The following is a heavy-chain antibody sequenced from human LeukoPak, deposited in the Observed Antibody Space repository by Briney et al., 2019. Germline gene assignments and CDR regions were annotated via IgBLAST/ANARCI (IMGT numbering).Heavy chain of an antibody. CDR1: GYTFTSYG. V-gene: IGHV1-18*01. CDR2: ISAYNGNT. CDR3: ARAAYYYDSSGLDYYFDY. J-gene: IGHJ4*02. Sequence: ASVKVSCKASGYTFTSYGISWVRQAPGQGLEWMGWISAYNGNTNYAQKLQGRVTMTTDTSTSTAYMELRSLRSDDTAVYYCARAAYYYDSSGLDYYFDYWGQGTLVTVSS. D-gene: IGHD3-22*01.